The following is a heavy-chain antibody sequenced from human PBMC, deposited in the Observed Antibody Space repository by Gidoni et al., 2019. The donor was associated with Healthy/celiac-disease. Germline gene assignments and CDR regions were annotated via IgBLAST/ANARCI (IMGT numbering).Heavy chain of an antibody. CDR1: GFTFSSYA. CDR3: YVLLWFGEPYYGMDV. D-gene: IGHD3-10*01. Sequence: PGGSLRLSCAASGFTFSSYAMSWVRQAPGKGLEWVSAISGSGGSTYYADSVKGRFTISRDNSKNTLYLQMNSLSAEDTAVYYSYVLLWFGEPYYGMDVWGQGTTVTVSS. V-gene: IGHV3-23*01. CDR2: ISGSGGST. J-gene: IGHJ6*02.